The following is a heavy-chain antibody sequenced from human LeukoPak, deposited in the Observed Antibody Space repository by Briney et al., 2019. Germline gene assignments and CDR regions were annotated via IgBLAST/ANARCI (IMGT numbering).Heavy chain of an antibody. J-gene: IGHJ6*03. V-gene: IGHV4-39*07. CDR3: ARVKRDYYYYYYMDV. Sequence: PSETLSLTCTVSGGSISSSSYYWGWIRQPPGKGLEWIGEINHSGSTNYNPSLKSRVTISVDTSKNQFSLKLSSVTAADTAVYYCARVKRDYYYYYYMDVWGKGTTVTVSS. CDR2: INHSGST. CDR1: GGSISSSSYY.